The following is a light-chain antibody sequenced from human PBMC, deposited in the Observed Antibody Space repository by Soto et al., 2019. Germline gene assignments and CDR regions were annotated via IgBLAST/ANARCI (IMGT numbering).Light chain of an antibody. CDR3: CSYAGSYTHYV. CDR2: DVS. Sequence: QSALTQPRSVSGSPGQSITISCTGTSSDVGVYNYVSWYRQHPGKAPKLMIYDVSKRPSEVPDRFSGSKSGTTASLTISGLQAEDEADYYCCSYAGSYTHYVFGTGTKLTVL. CDR1: SSDVGVYNY. V-gene: IGLV2-11*01. J-gene: IGLJ1*01.